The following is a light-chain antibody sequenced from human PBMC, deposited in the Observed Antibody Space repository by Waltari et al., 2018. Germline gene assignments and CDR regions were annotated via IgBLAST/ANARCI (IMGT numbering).Light chain of an antibody. V-gene: IGLV2-14*03. CDR2: DVS. Sequence: QSALTQPASVSGSPGQSITISCTGSSSDVGGYNHVSWYQQHPGKAPKVLIYDVSKWPSGVSNRFSGSKSGNTASLTISGLQAEDEADYYCTSYTSSGTYVFGTGTKVTVL. CDR3: TSYTSSGTYV. CDR1: SSDVGGYNH. J-gene: IGLJ1*01.